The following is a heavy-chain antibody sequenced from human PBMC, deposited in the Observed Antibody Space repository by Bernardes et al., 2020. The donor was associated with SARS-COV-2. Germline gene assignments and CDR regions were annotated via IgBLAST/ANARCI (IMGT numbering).Heavy chain of an antibody. CDR3: ARDLTVTTDYYYYYGMDV. CDR1: GYTFTSYY. J-gene: IGHJ6*02. CDR2: INPSGGST. V-gene: IGHV1-46*01. Sequence: ASVKVSCKASGYTFTSYYMHWVRQAPGQGLEWMGIINPSGGSTNYAQKFQGRVTMTRDTSTSTVYMELSSLRSEDTAVYYCARDLTVTTDYYYYYGMDVWGQGTTVTVSS. D-gene: IGHD4-17*01.